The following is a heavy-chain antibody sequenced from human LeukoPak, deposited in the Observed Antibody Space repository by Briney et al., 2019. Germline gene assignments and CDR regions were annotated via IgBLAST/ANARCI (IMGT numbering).Heavy chain of an antibody. J-gene: IGHJ4*02. CDR1: GFTFSSYA. D-gene: IGHD3-3*01. CDR2: ISGSGGST. V-gene: IGHV3-23*01. Sequence: GGSLRLSCAASGFTFSSYAMSWVRQAPGKGLEWVSAISGSGGSTYYADSVKGRFTISRDNSKNTLYLQMNSLRAEDTAVYYCVHQITIFGGFDYWGQGTLVTVSS. CDR3: VHQITIFGGFDY.